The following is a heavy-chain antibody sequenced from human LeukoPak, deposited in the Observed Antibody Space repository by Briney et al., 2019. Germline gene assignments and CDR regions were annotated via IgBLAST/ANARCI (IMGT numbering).Heavy chain of an antibody. CDR1: GFTFSSYV. D-gene: IGHD3-9*01. Sequence: GGSLRLSCTASGFTFSSYVMSWVRQAPGKGLEWVSGISGNGGTAYYTDSVKGRFTISRDNSKNTLYLQMNSLRAEDTAVYYCASHYDILTGYIDYWGQGTLVTVSS. V-gene: IGHV3-23*01. J-gene: IGHJ4*02. CDR2: ISGNGGTA. CDR3: ASHYDILTGYIDY.